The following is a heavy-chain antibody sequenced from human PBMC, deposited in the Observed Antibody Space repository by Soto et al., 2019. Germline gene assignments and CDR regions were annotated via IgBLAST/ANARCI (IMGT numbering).Heavy chain of an antibody. CDR3: ARVGSCLSSSCLYYGMDV. V-gene: IGHV1-69*01. J-gene: IGHJ6*02. CDR1: AGDFKNFI. Sequence: VQLVRSGAEVRKPRSSVKVSCKASAGDFKNFIIAWVRQAPGQGLEWKGGVIPILGTANFVQKSQDRVTIAAHEATSTTYMELRSLRSEDTAVYYCARVGSCLSSSCLYYGMDVWGQGTTVIVSS. CDR2: VIPILGTA. D-gene: IGHD2-2*01.